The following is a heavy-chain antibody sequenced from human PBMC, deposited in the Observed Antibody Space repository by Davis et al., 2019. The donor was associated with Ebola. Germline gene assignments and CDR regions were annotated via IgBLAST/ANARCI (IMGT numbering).Heavy chain of an antibody. J-gene: IGHJ5*02. Sequence: GESLKISCEGSGDTFSDYWIAWVRQMPGKGLEWMGIIYPDDSATRYSPSFLDQVTISVDKSVSTAYLQWSSLKASDTAMYYCARHQSSGTFSQFDPWGQGTLVTVSS. D-gene: IGHD1-26*01. CDR2: IYPDDSAT. CDR3: ARHQSSGTFSQFDP. CDR1: GDTFSDYW. V-gene: IGHV5-51*01.